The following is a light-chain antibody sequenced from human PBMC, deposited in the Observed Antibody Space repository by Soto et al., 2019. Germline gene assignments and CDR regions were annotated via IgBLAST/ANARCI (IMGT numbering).Light chain of an antibody. V-gene: IGLV2-23*01. CDR2: EGT. CDR3: CSYAGSSTL. CDR1: SSDVGSHNL. Sequence: QSVLTQPASVSGSPGQSITISCTGTSSDVGSHNLVSWYQQHPGKAPKLMIYEGTKRPSGVSNRFSGSKSGNTASLTISGLQAEDEADYYCCSYAGSSTLFGGGTKLTVL. J-gene: IGLJ2*01.